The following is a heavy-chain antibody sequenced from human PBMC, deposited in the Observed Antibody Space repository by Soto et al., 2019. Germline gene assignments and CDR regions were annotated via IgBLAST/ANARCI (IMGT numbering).Heavy chain of an antibody. CDR1: EVTFIGYA. D-gene: IGHD3-10*01. CDR3: AKGGITLVRGSFDY. CDR2: ISGSGGST. V-gene: IGHV3-23*01. J-gene: IGHJ4*02. Sequence: GGSLRHCCASAEVTFIGYAGRWVLQAPGKGLEWVSAISGSGGSTYYADSVKGRFTISRDNSKNTLYLQMNSLRAEDTAVYYCAKGGITLVRGSFDYWGQGALVTVSS.